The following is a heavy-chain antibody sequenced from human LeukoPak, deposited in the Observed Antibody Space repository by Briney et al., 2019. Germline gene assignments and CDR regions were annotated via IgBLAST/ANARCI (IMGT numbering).Heavy chain of an antibody. D-gene: IGHD1/OR15-1a*01. CDR2: INPSGGST. J-gene: IGHJ4*02. V-gene: IGHV1-46*01. CDR3: ARGAGKTYFDY. CDR1: GYTFTGYY. Sequence: ASVKVSCKASGYTFTGYYMHWVRQAPGQGLEWMGIINPSGGSTSYAQKFQGRVTMTRDMSTSTVYMELSSLRSEDTAVYYCARGAGKTYFDYWGQGTLVTVSS.